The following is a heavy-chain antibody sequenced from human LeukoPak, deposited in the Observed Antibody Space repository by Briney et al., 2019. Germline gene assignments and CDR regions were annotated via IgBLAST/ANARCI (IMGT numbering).Heavy chain of an antibody. CDR3: ARGDKLGYCSSTSCAGELDLDY. J-gene: IGHJ4*02. V-gene: IGHV1-69*13. CDR2: IIPIFGTA. CDR1: LGTFSSYA. Sequence: SVTVSCTASLGTFSSYAISWVRPAPGQGLAWMGGIIPIFGTANYAQKFQGRVTITADQSTSTAYMELSSLRSEHTAVYYWARGDKLGYCSSTSCAGELDLDYWGQGTLVTVSS. D-gene: IGHD2-2*01.